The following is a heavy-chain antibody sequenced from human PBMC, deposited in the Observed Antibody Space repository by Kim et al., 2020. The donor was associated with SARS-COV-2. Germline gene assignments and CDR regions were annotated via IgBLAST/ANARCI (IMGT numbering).Heavy chain of an antibody. J-gene: IGHJ4*02. V-gene: IGHV4-4*07. D-gene: IGHD3-22*01. CDR3: ARGPYYYDSSGTLDY. Sequence: PPLKSRVTMSVDTSKNQFSLKLSSVTAADTAVYYCARGPYYYDSSGTLDYWGQGTLVTVSS.